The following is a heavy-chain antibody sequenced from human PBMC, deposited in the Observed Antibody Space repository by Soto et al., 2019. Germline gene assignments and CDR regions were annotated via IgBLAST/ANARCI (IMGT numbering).Heavy chain of an antibody. CDR1: GYAFTTYG. J-gene: IGHJ4*02. CDR3: ARGRYGDY. D-gene: IGHD1-1*01. V-gene: IGHV1-18*01. CDR2: ISAHNGNT. Sequence: QVHLVQSGAEVKKPGASVKVSCKGSGYAFTTYGITWVRQAPGQGLEWMGWISAHNGNTNYAQKLQGRVTVTSDTSTSSAYMELRSLRSDDTAVYYCARGRYGDYWGQGALVTVSS.